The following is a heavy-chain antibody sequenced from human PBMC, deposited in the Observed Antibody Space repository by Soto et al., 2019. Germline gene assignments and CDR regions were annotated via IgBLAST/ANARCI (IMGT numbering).Heavy chain of an antibody. J-gene: IGHJ4*02. CDR1: GFTFSYYV. CDR3: ARVDFGGNSYYFDY. Sequence: PGGSWRRSWVASGFTFSYYVIHWVRQAPDKGLEWVAVVWFDGSIQYYGDSVKGRFTISRDNSNNTVDLQMNNLRAEDTAVYYCARVDFGGNSYYFDYWGQGTPVTVSS. V-gene: IGHV3-33*01. D-gene: IGHD1-7*01. CDR2: VWFDGSIQ.